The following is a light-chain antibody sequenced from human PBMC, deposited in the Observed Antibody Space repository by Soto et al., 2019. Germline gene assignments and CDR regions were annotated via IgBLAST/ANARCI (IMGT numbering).Light chain of an antibody. CDR3: SSYTSSSTVV. V-gene: IGLV2-14*01. CDR1: SSDVGGYNY. CDR2: EVN. J-gene: IGLJ2*01. Sequence: QSALTQPASVSGSPGQSITISCTGTSSDVGGYNYVSWYQQHPGKAPKLMIYEVNNRPPGVSNRFSGSKSGNTASLTISGLQAEDEADYYCSSYTSSSTVVFGGGTKLTVL.